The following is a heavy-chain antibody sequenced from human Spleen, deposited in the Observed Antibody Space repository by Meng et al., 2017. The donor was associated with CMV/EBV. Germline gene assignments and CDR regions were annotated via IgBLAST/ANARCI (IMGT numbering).Heavy chain of an antibody. CDR3: ARDWECLDRSDVFDI. CDR2: VGGCDGDT. D-gene: IGHD3-9*01. Sequence: ASVKVSCKASGYTFSRYGISWVRQAPGQGLEWLGWVGGCDGDTNYAPELQGRVTMTTDTATSTAYMELRSLRSDDTAVYYCARDWECLDRSDVFDIWGQGTMVTVSS. J-gene: IGHJ3*02. CDR1: GYTFSRYG. V-gene: IGHV1-18*01.